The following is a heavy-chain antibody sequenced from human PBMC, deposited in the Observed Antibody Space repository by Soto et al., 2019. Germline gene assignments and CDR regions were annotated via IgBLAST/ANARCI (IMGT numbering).Heavy chain of an antibody. J-gene: IGHJ6*02. D-gene: IGHD2-15*01. Sequence: QVQLVQSGAEVKKPGSSVKVSCKASGGTFSSYAISWVRQAPGQGLEWMGGIIPSFGTANYAQKFQGRVTITADESTSKAYMELSSRRYEDTAVYYCARRYCSGDSCYYYGMDVWGQGTTVTVSS. CDR2: IIPSFGTA. CDR1: GGTFSSYA. CDR3: ARRYCSGDSCYYYGMDV. V-gene: IGHV1-69*12.